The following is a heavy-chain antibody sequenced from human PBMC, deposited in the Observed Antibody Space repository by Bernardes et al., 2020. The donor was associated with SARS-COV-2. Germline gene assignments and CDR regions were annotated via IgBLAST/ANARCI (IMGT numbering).Heavy chain of an antibody. D-gene: IGHD4-17*01. CDR1: GYTFTSYD. CDR2: MNPNSGNT. CDR3: TKGSTTTGGVVY. Sequence: ASVKVSCKASGYTFTSYDINWVRQATGQGLEWMGWMNPNSGNTGYSQKFQGRVTMTRSTSIYTAYMELSSLRSEDTAVYYCTKGSTTTGGVVYWGQGTLVTVSS. J-gene: IGHJ4*02. V-gene: IGHV1-8*01.